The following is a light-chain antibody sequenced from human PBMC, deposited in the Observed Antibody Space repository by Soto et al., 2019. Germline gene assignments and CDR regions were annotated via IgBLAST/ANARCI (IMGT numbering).Light chain of an antibody. Sequence: QSVLTQPPSASGTPGQRVTISWSGSSSNIGTYSVSWYQHFPGTAPRLLIYSDNQRPSGVPDRFSASKSGASASLAISGLQSEDEADFYCAAWDDSLNGCVFGTGTKVTVL. J-gene: IGLJ1*01. V-gene: IGLV1-44*01. CDR2: SDN. CDR1: SSNIGTYS. CDR3: AAWDDSLNGCV.